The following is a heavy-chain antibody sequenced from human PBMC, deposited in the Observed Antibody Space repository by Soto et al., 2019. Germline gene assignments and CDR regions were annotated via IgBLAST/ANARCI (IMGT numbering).Heavy chain of an antibody. Sequence: QIHLVQSGGEVKKPGASVKVSCKTSGYTFTTYGISWVRQAPGQGLEWMGWITPFNDNTNYAQNLQGRVTMTTDTSTNTAYLELRSLTSYDTAVYYCAGTYKGDYGPPLDNWGQGTLVTVSS. D-gene: IGHD4-17*01. J-gene: IGHJ4*02. CDR2: ITPFNDNT. CDR3: AGTYKGDYGPPLDN. V-gene: IGHV1-18*01. CDR1: GYTFTTYG.